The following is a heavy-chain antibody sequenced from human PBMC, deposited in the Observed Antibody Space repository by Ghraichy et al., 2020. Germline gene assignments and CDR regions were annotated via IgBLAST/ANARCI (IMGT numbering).Heavy chain of an antibody. CDR3: ARDGGGLQTIYQLYYYYYGMDV. J-gene: IGHJ6*02. CDR1: GFTFSSYW. V-gene: IGHV3-7*01. D-gene: IGHD5-24*01. Sequence: GGSLRLSCAASGFTFSSYWMSWVRQAPGKGLEWVANIKQDGSEKYYVDSVKGRFTISRDNAKNSLYLQMNSLRAEDTAVYYCARDGGGLQTIYQLYYYYYGMDVWGQGTTVTVSS. CDR2: IKQDGSEK.